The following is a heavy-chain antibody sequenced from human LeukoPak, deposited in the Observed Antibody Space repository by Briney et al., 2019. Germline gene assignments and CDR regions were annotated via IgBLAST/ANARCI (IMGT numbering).Heavy chain of an antibody. D-gene: IGHD1-1*01. CDR2: ISSSSTTI. CDR3: ARDSTTLAPFDP. Sequence: HPGGSLRLSCAASGFTFSNYDMNWVRQAPGKGLEWVSYISSSSTTIYYAESVKGRFVISRDNAKKSLFLHMDSLRPDDTAVYYCARDSTTLAPFDPWGQGTLVTVAS. V-gene: IGHV3-48*04. CDR1: GFTFSNYD. J-gene: IGHJ5*02.